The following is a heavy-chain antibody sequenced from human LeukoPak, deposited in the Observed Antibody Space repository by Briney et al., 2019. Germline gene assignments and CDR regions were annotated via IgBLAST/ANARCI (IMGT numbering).Heavy chain of an antibody. D-gene: IGHD6-13*01. Sequence: GASVKVSCKASGYTFTSYYMHWVRQAPGQGLEWMGIINPSGGSTSYAQKFQGRVTMTRDTSTSTVYMELSSLRSEDTAVYYCARWGAAAAGTWYFDYWGQGTLVTVSS. V-gene: IGHV1-46*01. J-gene: IGHJ4*02. CDR1: GYTFTSYY. CDR2: INPSGGST. CDR3: ARWGAAAAGTWYFDY.